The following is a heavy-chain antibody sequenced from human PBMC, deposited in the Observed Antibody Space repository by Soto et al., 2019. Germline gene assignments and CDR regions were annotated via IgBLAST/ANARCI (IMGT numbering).Heavy chain of an antibody. CDR2: IIPIFGTA. V-gene: IGHV1-69*01. CDR1: GGTFSSYA. J-gene: IGHJ4*02. D-gene: IGHD3-10*01. Sequence: QVQLVQSGAEVKKPGSSVKVSCKASGGTFSSYAISWVRQAPGQGLEWMGGIIPIFGTAIYAQKFQGRVTITADESTSTAYMELSSLRSEDTAVYYCATHNYYGSGSYYNGCDYWGQGTLVTVSS. CDR3: ATHNYYGSGSYYNGCDY.